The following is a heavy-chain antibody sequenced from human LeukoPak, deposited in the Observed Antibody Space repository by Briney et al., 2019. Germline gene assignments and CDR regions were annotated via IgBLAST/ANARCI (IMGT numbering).Heavy chain of an antibody. V-gene: IGHV3-30-3*01. CDR1: GFTLSSYA. Sequence: GRSLRLSCAASGFTLSSYAMHWVRQAPGKGLEWVAVISYDGSNKYYADSVKGRFTISRDNSKNTLYLQMNSLRAEDTAVYYCARDLRGFGAFDIWGQGTMVTVSS. J-gene: IGHJ3*02. CDR2: ISYDGSNK. D-gene: IGHD4-17*01. CDR3: ARDLRGFGAFDI.